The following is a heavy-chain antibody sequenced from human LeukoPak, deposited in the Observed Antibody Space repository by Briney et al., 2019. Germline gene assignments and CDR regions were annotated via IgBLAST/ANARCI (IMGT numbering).Heavy chain of an antibody. J-gene: IGHJ4*02. CDR3: ARDYYDSSGYFGPLDY. CDR1: GLAFSSYW. CDR2: IKQGGSEK. Sequence: GGSLRLSCAASGLAFSSYWMSWVRQAPGKGLEWVANIKQGGSEKYYVDSVKGRFTISRDNAKNSLYLQMNSLRAEDTAVYYCARDYYDSSGYFGPLDYWGQGTLVTVSS. D-gene: IGHD3-22*01. V-gene: IGHV3-7*01.